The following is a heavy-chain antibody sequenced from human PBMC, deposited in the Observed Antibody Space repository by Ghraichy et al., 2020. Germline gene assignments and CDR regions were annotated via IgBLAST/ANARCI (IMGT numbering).Heavy chain of an antibody. CDR1: GFTFSSRA. D-gene: IGHD2-2*01. Sequence: GGSLRLSCAASGFTFSSRAMSWVRQAPGKGLECVSGINPSGGTTYYADSVKGRFTISRDNSKNTLYLQMNSLRADDTALYYCARWDTVVIPTALFDEWGQGTLVSVSS. CDR3: ARWDTVVIPTALFDE. CDR2: INPSGGTT. J-gene: IGHJ4*02. V-gene: IGHV3-23*01.